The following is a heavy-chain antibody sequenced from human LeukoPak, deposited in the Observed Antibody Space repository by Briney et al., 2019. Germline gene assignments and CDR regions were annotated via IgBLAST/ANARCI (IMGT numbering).Heavy chain of an antibody. Sequence: GGSLRLSCAASGFTLSNYAMSWVRQAPGKGLDWVSLTSDSGGSTYYADSVKGRFTISRDNSKTTLYLQMNSLRAEDTAVYYCAKGGGSRNFDYWGQGTLVAVSS. D-gene: IGHD1-26*01. CDR1: GFTLSNYA. CDR2: TSDSGGST. CDR3: AKGGGSRNFDY. V-gene: IGHV3-23*01. J-gene: IGHJ4*02.